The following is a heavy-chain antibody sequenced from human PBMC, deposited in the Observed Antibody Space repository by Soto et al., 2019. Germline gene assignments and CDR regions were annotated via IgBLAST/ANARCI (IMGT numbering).Heavy chain of an antibody. V-gene: IGHV3-23*01. CDR1: GFTFSSYA. CDR2: ISGSGGST. D-gene: IGHD3-16*01. CDR3: ARRGEVTVETFDY. Sequence: GGSLILSCAASGFTFSSYAMSWVRQAPGKGLEWVSAISGSGGSTYYADSVKGRFTISRDNSKNTLYLQMNSLRAEDTAVYYCARRGEVTVETFDYWGQGTLVTVSS. J-gene: IGHJ4*02.